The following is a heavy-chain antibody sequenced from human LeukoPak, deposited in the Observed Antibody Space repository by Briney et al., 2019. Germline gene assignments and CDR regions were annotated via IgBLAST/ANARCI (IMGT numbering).Heavy chain of an antibody. CDR2: INHSGST. J-gene: IGHJ6*03. D-gene: IGHD3-9*01. Sequence: PSETLSLTCAVYGGSFSGCYWSWIRQPPGKGLEWIGEINHSGSTNYNPSLKSRVTISVDASKNQFSLKLSSVSAADTAVYYCARGILRYFDWSDYYYYYMDVWGKGTTVTVSS. V-gene: IGHV4-34*01. CDR1: GGSFSGCY. CDR3: ARGILRYFDWSDYYYYYMDV.